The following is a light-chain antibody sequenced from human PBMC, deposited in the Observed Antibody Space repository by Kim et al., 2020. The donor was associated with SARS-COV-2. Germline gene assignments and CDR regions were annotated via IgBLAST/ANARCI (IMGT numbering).Light chain of an antibody. J-gene: IGLJ3*02. CDR3: CSYAGTFTWV. CDR2: DVN. Sequence: YNHVSWYRQHPGKAPELMIYDVNKRPSGVPDRFSGSKSGNTASLTISGLQAEDEADFYCCSYAGTFTWVFGEGTKVTVL. V-gene: IGLV2-11*01. CDR1: YNH.